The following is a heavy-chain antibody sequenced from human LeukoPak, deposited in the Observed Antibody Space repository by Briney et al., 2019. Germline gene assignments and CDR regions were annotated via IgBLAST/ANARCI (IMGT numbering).Heavy chain of an antibody. Sequence: GGSLRLSCAASGFTFSSYNFNWVRQAPGKGLEWVSYISRSSGTIYYADSVKGRFTISRDNAKNSLYLQMNSLRAEDTAVYYCARGGDPDYWGQGTLATVSS. CDR2: ISRSSGTI. CDR1: GFTFSSYN. V-gene: IGHV3-48*04. J-gene: IGHJ4*02. CDR3: ARGGDPDY. D-gene: IGHD2-21*02.